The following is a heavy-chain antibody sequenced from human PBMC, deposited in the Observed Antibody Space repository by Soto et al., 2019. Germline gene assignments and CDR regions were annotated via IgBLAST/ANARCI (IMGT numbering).Heavy chain of an antibody. CDR3: ARVIAAAGFYYYYGMDV. CDR1: GFTVSSNY. D-gene: IGHD6-13*01. V-gene: IGHV3-53*02. CDR2: IYSGGST. J-gene: IGHJ6*02. Sequence: EVQLVETGGGLIQPGGSLRLSCAASGFTVSSNYMSWVRQAPGKGLEWFSVIYSGGSTYYADSVKGRFTISRDNSKNTLYLQMNSLRAEDTAVYYCARVIAAAGFYYYYGMDVWGQGTTVTVSS.